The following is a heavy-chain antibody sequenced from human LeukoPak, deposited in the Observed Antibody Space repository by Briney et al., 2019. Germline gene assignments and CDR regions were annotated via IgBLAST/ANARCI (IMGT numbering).Heavy chain of an antibody. CDR2: VSPSGNTT. V-gene: IGHV3-23*01. J-gene: IGHJ4*02. CDR3: ARESRYRDYFDY. CDR1: GFTFDDYG. D-gene: IGHD1-14*01. Sequence: GGSLRLSCAASGFTFDDYGMSWVRQAPGKGLEWVSGVSPSGNTTYYPDSVKGRFAISRDNAKNTVYLQMNSVRADDTAVYYCARESRYRDYFDYWGQGTMVTVSS.